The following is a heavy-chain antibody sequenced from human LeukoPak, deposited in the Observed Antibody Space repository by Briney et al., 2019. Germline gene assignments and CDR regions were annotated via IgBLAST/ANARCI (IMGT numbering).Heavy chain of an antibody. Sequence: ASVKVSCKASGYTFTGYYMHWVRQAPGQGLEWMGWINPNSGGTNYAQKFQGRVTMTRDTSISTAYMELSRLRSDDTAVYYCARGRYDFWSGDDAFDIWGQGTMVTVSS. CDR1: GYTFTGYY. J-gene: IGHJ3*02. CDR3: ARGRYDFWSGDDAFDI. V-gene: IGHV1-2*02. D-gene: IGHD3-3*01. CDR2: INPNSGGT.